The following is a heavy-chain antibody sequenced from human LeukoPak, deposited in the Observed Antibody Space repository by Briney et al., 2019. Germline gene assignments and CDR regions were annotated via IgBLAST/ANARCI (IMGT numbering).Heavy chain of an antibody. CDR1: GYAFTSYG. CDR3: AREGCSGGSCFRPGHDAFDI. CDR2: ISAYNGNT. D-gene: IGHD2-15*01. V-gene: IGHV1-18*01. Sequence: GASVKVSCKASGYAFTSYGISWVRQAPGQGLEWMGWISAYNGNTNYAQKLQGRVTMTTDTSTSTAYMELRSLRSDDTAVYYCAREGCSGGSCFRPGHDAFDIWGQGTMVTVSS. J-gene: IGHJ3*02.